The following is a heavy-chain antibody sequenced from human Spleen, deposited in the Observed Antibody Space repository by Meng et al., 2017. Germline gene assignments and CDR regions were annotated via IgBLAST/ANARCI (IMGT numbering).Heavy chain of an antibody. V-gene: IGHV2-5*02. CDR1: GFSLTTSGVG. J-gene: IGHJ1*01. Sequence: QITLEESGPTLVKATQTLTLTCTFSGFSLTTSGVGVGWIRQPPGKALEWLALIYWDDDKRYSPSLKSRLTITKDTSKNQVVLTMANMDPVDTATYYCVHSSDNDGAEYFQHWGQGTLVTVSS. CDR2: IYWDDDK. D-gene: IGHD1-1*01. CDR3: VHSSDNDGAEYFQH.